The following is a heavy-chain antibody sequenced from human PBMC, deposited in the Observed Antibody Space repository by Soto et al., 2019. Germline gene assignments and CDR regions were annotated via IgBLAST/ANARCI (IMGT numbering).Heavy chain of an antibody. J-gene: IGHJ6*02. CDR2: IDPSDSYT. CDR1: GYGFTSYW. V-gene: IGHV5-10-1*01. Sequence: PGESLKISCKGSGYGFTSYWISWVRQMPGKGLEWMGRIDPSDSYTNYSPSFQGHVTISADKSISTAYLQWSSLKASDTAMYYCARRMATVPPAYYYYGMDVWGQGTTVTVSS. CDR3: ARRMATVPPAYYYYGMDV. D-gene: IGHD5-12*01.